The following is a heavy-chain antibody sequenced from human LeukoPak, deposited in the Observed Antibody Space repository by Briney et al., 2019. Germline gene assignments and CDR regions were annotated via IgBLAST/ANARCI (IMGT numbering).Heavy chain of an antibody. CDR1: GGSISSGGYS. J-gene: IGHJ4*02. Sequence: PSETLSLTCAVSGGSISSGGYSWSWIRQPPGKGLEWIGYIYHSGSTYYNPSLKSRVTISVDRSKNQFSLKLSSVTAADTAVYYCASRRDGYNYYFDYWGQGTLVTVSS. CDR3: ASRRDGYNYYFDY. D-gene: IGHD5-24*01. V-gene: IGHV4-30-2*01. CDR2: IYHSGST.